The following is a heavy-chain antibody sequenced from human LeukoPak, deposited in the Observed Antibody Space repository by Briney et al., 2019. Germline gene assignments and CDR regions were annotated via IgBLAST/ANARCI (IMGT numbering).Heavy chain of an antibody. J-gene: IGHJ4*02. Sequence: GSSVKVSCKASGSTFSSYAISWVRQAPGQGLEWMGRIIPILGIANYAQKFQGRVTITADKSTSTAYMELSSLRSEDTAVYYCARDRIWFGEFYWGQGTLVTVSS. CDR2: IIPILGIA. CDR3: ARDRIWFGEFY. D-gene: IGHD3-10*01. V-gene: IGHV1-69*04. CDR1: GSTFSSYA.